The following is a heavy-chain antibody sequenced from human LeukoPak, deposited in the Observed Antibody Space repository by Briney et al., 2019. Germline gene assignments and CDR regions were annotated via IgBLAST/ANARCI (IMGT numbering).Heavy chain of an antibody. Sequence: SETLSLTCTVSGDSINSYSWSWIRQPAGKGMEWIGRIYTSGSTNYNPSLKTRVTMSLDTSKNQFSLKVTSMTAADTAVYYWARGRKGRYDSSSYYYNYYMDVWGKGTTVTVSS. CDR2: IYTSGST. D-gene: IGHD3-22*01. CDR1: GDSINSYS. J-gene: IGHJ6*03. V-gene: IGHV4-4*07. CDR3: ARGRKGRYDSSSYYYNYYMDV.